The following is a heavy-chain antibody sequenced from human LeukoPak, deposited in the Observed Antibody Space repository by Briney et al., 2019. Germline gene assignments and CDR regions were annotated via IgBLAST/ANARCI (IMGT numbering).Heavy chain of an antibody. Sequence: SETLSLTCTVSGGSISRYYWSWIRQPPGKGLEWIGYIYYSGSTNYNPSLKSRVTISVDTSKNQFSLKLSSVTAADTAVYYCARDGRKYSSGWFFDYWGQGTLGTVSS. CDR1: GGSISRYY. CDR3: ARDGRKYSSGWFFDY. J-gene: IGHJ4*02. V-gene: IGHV4-59*01. D-gene: IGHD6-19*01. CDR2: IYYSGST.